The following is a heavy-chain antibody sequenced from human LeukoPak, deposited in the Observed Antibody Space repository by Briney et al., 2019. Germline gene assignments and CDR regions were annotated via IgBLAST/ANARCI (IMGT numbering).Heavy chain of an antibody. CDR3: ARTSEGGYFDY. V-gene: IGHV3-74*01. J-gene: IGHJ4*02. Sequence: GGSLRLSCGVPGLTFSNYWCPWFGKAQGKGLVWVSRINGDGSSTTYADSVKGRFTISRDNAKNTLYLQMSSLRAEDTAVYFCARTSEGGYFDYWGQGAVVTVSS. CDR1: GLTFSNYW. CDR2: INGDGSST.